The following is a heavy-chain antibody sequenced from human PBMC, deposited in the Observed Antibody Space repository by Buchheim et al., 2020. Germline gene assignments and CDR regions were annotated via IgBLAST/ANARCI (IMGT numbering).Heavy chain of an antibody. V-gene: IGHV4-34*01. CDR2: INHSGST. CDR3: ASAPVVGTWLDS. J-gene: IGHJ5*01. Sequence: QVQLQQWGAGLLKPSETLSLTCAVYGGSFSGYYWSWIRQPPGKGLEWIGEINHSGSTNYNPSLKSRVTISVDTSKNQFSLNLNSVTVTDTAVYFCASAPVVGTWLDSWGQGTL. CDR1: GGSFSGYY.